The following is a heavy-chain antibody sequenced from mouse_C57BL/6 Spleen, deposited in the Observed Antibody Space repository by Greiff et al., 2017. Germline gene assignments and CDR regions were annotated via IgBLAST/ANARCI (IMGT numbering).Heavy chain of an antibody. CDR1: GFSLTSYA. CDR3: ARWVTTVVAPPHYYAMAY. CDR2: LWSGGST. J-gene: IGHJ4*01. D-gene: IGHD1-1*01. Sequence: QVQLQQSGPGLVQPSQCLSITCTASGFSLTSYAVHWVRQSPGKGLEWLGVLWSGGSTDYNAAFISNLSISTDNSTSQVFFKMNSLQANDTAIYYCARWVTTVVAPPHYYAMAYWGQGTPVTVSA. V-gene: IGHV2-2*02.